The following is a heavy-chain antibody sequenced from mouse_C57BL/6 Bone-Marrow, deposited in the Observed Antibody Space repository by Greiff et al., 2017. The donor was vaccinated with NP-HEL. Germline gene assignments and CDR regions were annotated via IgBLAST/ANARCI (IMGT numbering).Heavy chain of an antibody. J-gene: IGHJ1*03. Sequence: QVQLQQPGADLVKPGASVKLSCKASGYTFTSSWLHWVKPRPGRGLEWIGRIDPNRGGTKFHEKFKTKATLTVDKPASTAYMELSSLTSEDSAVYYCARYYYGSRGWYFDVWGTGTTVTVSS. V-gene: IGHV1-72*01. CDR2: IDPNRGGT. CDR3: ARYYYGSRGWYFDV. CDR1: GYTFTSSW. D-gene: IGHD1-1*01.